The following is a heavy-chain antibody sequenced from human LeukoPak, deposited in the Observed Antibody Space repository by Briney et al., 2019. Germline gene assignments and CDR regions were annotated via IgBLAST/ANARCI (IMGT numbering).Heavy chain of an antibody. J-gene: IGHJ3*02. CDR1: GFTFSSYA. D-gene: IGHD2-15*01. V-gene: IGHV3-53*01. CDR3: ARRLGYCSGGSCYSDDAFDI. CDR2: IYSGGST. Sequence: GGSLRLSCAASGFTFSSYAMSWVRQAPGKGLEWVSVIYSGGSTYYADSVKGRFTISRDNSKNTLYLQMNSLRAEDTAVYYCARRLGYCSGGSCYSDDAFDIWGQGTMVTVSS.